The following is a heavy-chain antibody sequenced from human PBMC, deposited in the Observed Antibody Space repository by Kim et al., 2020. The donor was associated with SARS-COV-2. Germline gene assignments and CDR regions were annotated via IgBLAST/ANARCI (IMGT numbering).Heavy chain of an antibody. D-gene: IGHD6-19*01. CDR2: ISSNGGST. CDR3: VKDHSDWLPHFDY. CDR1: GFTFSSYA. Sequence: GGSLRLSCSASGFTFSSYAMHWVRQAPGKGLEYVSAISSNGGSTYYADSVKGRFTISRDNSKNTLYLQMSSLRAEDTAVYYCVKDHSDWLPHFDYWGQGTLVTVSS. J-gene: IGHJ4*02. V-gene: IGHV3-64D*06.